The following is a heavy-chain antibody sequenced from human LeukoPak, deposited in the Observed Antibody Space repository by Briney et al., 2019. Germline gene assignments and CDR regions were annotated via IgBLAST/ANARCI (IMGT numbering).Heavy chain of an antibody. CDR3: ARDFEAARRLGGYYYMDV. D-gene: IGHD6-6*01. J-gene: IGHJ6*03. CDR1: GGTFSSYA. V-gene: IGHV1-69*05. CDR2: IIPIFGTA. Sequence: ASVKVSCKASGGTFSSYAISWVRQAPGQGLEWMGGIIPIFGTANYAQTFQGRVTITTDESTSTAYMELSSLRSEDTAVYYCARDFEAARRLGGYYYMDVWGKGTTVTVSS.